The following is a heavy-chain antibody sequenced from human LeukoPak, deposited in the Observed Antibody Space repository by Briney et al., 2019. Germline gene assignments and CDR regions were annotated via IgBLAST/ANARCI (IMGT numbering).Heavy chain of an antibody. CDR3: ARAALYCTGGSCYFYAFDI. J-gene: IGHJ3*02. D-gene: IGHD2-15*01. CDR2: INPNSGGT. CDR1: GYTFTNYY. Sequence: ASAKVSCKASGYTFTNYYMHWVRPAPGQGLEWMGWINPNSGGTNYAQQFQGRVTMTRDTSISTAYMELSRLRSDDTAVYSCARAALYCTGGSCYFYAFDIWGQGTMVTVSS. V-gene: IGHV1-2*02.